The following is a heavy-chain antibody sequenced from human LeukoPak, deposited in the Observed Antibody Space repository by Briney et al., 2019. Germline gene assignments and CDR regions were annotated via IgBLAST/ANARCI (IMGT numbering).Heavy chain of an antibody. Sequence: PGGSLRLSCAASGFTFSSYWMHWVRQAPGKGLVWVSRINTDGSSTSYADSVKGRFTISRDNAKNTLYLQMNSLRAEDTAVYYCAKVYDGTYAYPLDYWGQGTLVTVSS. CDR1: GFTFSSYW. V-gene: IGHV3-74*01. D-gene: IGHD1-26*01. CDR3: AKVYDGTYAYPLDY. CDR2: INTDGSST. J-gene: IGHJ4*02.